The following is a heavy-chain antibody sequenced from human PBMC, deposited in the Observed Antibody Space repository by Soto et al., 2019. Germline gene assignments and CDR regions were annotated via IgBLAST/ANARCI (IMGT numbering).Heavy chain of an antibody. J-gene: IGHJ6*02. D-gene: IGHD3-16*01. Sequence: GKWLAWVSAISGSGGRTYYAASVKGRFTISRDNSKNTLYLQMNSLRPEDTAVFYCAKYRLRGGVLIPATSTAMDFLGLGTTVLVTS. CDR3: AKYRLRGGVLIPATSTAMDF. CDR2: ISGSGGRT. V-gene: IGHV3-23*01.